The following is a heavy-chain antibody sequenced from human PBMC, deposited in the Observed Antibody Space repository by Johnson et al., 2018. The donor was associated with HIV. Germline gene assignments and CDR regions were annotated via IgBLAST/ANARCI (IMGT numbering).Heavy chain of an antibody. V-gene: IGHV3-30*02. CDR2: IRYDGSHK. Sequence: HVQLVESGGGVVQPGGSLRLSCAASGFTFSSYGMHWVRQAPGKGLEWVAFIRYDGSHKDYVDSVKGRFTISRDNSKNMVYLQMNSLRAEDTAVYYCARDGPHFFDSSGVRDDAFDIWGPGTMVTVSS. CDR1: GFTFSSYG. J-gene: IGHJ3*02. CDR3: ARDGPHFFDSSGVRDDAFDI. D-gene: IGHD3-22*01.